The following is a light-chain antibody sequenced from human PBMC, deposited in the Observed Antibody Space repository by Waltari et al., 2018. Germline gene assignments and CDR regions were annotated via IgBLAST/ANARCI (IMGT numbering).Light chain of an antibody. CDR1: SSDLGGYSF. Sequence: QSALTQPASVSGSPGQSTTISCTRSSSDLGGYSFVSRYQQHPGKAPKLMIYAVSHRPSGVSNRFSGSKSGNTASLTISGLQPEDEADYYCSSYTSIIPPFLFGTGTKVTVL. J-gene: IGLJ1*01. CDR2: AVS. CDR3: SSYTSIIPPFL. V-gene: IGLV2-14*01.